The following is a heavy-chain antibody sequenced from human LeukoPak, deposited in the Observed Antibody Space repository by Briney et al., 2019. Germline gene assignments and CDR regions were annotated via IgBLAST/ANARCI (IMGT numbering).Heavy chain of an antibody. V-gene: IGHV3-74*01. CDR3: VSDERDGEVGAPFDY. CDR1: GFTFSNYW. Sequence: GGSLRLSCAASGFTFSNYWMCWVRQPPGKGLEWVSRINSDGSTINYADSVKGRLTISRDNAKNTLFLQMNSLRVEDTAVFYCVSDERDGEVGAPFDYWGQGTLVTVSS. D-gene: IGHD1-26*01. J-gene: IGHJ4*02. CDR2: INSDGSTI.